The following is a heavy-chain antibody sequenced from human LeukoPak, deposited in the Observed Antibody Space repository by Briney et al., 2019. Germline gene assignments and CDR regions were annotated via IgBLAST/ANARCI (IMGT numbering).Heavy chain of an antibody. J-gene: IGHJ3*02. Sequence: SETLSLTCAVYGGPFSGYYWSWIRQPPGKGLEWIGEINHSGSTNYNPSLKSRVTISVDTSKDQFSLKLSSVTAADTAVYYCARSAIDAFDIWGQGTMVTVSS. D-gene: IGHD6-25*01. CDR1: GGPFSGYY. CDR2: INHSGST. V-gene: IGHV4-34*01. CDR3: ARSAIDAFDI.